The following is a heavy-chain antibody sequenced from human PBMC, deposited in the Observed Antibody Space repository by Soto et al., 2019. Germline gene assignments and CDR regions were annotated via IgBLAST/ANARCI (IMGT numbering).Heavy chain of an antibody. D-gene: IGHD3-9*01. V-gene: IGHV4-59*01. CDR1: GCPITNYY. CDR2: IYYSGNT. J-gene: IGHJ4*02. Sequence: SDSLSPTYSCFGCPITNYYWSLIRQPPRNGLEWIGYIYYSGNTNYNPSLKSRVTISVDTSKNQFSLRLTSVTAADTAMYFCARDNHYDLSTGYLGLDYWSQGNLVTVS. CDR3: ARDNHYDLSTGYLGLDY.